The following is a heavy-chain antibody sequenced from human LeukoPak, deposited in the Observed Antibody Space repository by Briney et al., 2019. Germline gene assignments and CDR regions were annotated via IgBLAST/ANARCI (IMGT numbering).Heavy chain of an antibody. CDR2: IYYSGST. Sequence: SGTLSLTCTVSGGSISSYYWSWIRQPPGKGLEWIGYIYYSGSTNYNPSLKSRVTISVDTSKNQFSLKLSSVTAADTAVYYCARNVGSSWSHFDPWGQGTLVTVSS. J-gene: IGHJ5*02. CDR3: ARNVGSSWSHFDP. V-gene: IGHV4-59*01. CDR1: GGSISSYY. D-gene: IGHD6-13*01.